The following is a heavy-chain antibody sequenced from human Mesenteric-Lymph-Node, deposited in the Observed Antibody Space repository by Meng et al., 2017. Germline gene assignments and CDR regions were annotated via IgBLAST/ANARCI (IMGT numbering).Heavy chain of an antibody. Sequence: ASVKVSCKASGYTFTDNYVHWVRQAPGQGPQWMGIIVPRGGSTTFAQNFRGRVTMTRDTSTSTVYMELSSLTSDDTAVYYCARDAITMVRGVKGRDYYYGMDVWGQGTTVTVSS. V-gene: IGHV1-46*01. CDR1: GYTFTDNY. CDR3: ARDAITMVRGVKGRDYYYGMDV. J-gene: IGHJ6*02. D-gene: IGHD3-10*01. CDR2: IVPRGGST.